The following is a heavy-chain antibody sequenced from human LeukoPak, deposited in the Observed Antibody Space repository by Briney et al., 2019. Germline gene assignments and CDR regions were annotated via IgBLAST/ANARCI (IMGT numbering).Heavy chain of an antibody. V-gene: IGHV4-30-4*01. Sequence: PSETLALTCTVSGGSLSSGDYYWCWIRQPPVKGLEWIGEIYYSGSTYYNPSLKSRVTISVDTSKNQFSLKLSSVTAADTAVYYCARATYYYDSSGYNNWFDPWGQGTLVTVSS. J-gene: IGHJ5*02. D-gene: IGHD3-22*01. CDR3: ARATYYYDSSGYNNWFDP. CDR2: IYYSGST. CDR1: GGSLSSGDYY.